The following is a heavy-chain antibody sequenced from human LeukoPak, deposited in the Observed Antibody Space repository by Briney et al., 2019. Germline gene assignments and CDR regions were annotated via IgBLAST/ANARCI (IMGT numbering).Heavy chain of an antibody. CDR1: GGTFSSYA. V-gene: IGHV1-69*05. CDR3: ARDDLETEYYFDY. Sequence: SVKVSCKASGGTFSSYAISWVRQAPGQGLEWMGRIIPIFGTANYAQKFQGRVTITTDESTSTAYMELSSLRSEDTAAYYCARDDLETEYYFDYWGQGTLVTVSS. CDR2: IIPIFGTA. D-gene: IGHD3-3*01. J-gene: IGHJ4*02.